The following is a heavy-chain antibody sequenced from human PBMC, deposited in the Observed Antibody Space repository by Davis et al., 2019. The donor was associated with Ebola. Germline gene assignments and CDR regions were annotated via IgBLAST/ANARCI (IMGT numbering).Heavy chain of an antibody. V-gene: IGHV4-34*01. CDR1: GGSFSGYY. Sequence: MPSETLSLTCAVYGGSFSGYYWSWIRQPPGKGLEWIGEINHSGSTNYNPSLKSRVTISVDTSKNQFSLKLSSVTAADTAVYYCARVRTGPDGDFDHWGQGILVTVSS. D-gene: IGHD1-1*01. CDR2: INHSGST. CDR3: ARVRTGPDGDFDH. J-gene: IGHJ4*02.